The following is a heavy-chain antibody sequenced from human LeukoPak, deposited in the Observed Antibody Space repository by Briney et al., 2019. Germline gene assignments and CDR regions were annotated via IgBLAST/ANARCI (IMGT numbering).Heavy chain of an antibody. J-gene: IGHJ4*02. V-gene: IGHV3-23*01. D-gene: IGHD1-1*01. CDR1: GFTFSSYS. Sequence: GGSLRRSCAASGFTFSSYSMNWVRQAPGKGLEWVSLISANGADTYYTDSVKGRFTISRDDSKNTLYLQMNSLRAEDTAIYYCAKKGVTTAPGNFFDYWGQGTLVTVSS. CDR2: ISANGADT. CDR3: AKKGVTTAPGNFFDY.